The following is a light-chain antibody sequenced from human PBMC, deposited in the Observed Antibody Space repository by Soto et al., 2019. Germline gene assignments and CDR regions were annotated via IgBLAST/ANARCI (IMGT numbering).Light chain of an antibody. J-gene: IGLJ1*01. CDR2: DVT. CDR3: CSYAGSSIFYV. Sequence: QSALTQPRSVSGSPGQSVIISCTGSVSDVRNYNYVSWYQQHPGKAPKLILYDVTQRPSGVPDRFSGSKSGITASLTISGLQAEDEADYYCCSYAGSSIFYVFGTGTKVTVL. CDR1: VSDVRNYNY. V-gene: IGLV2-11*01.